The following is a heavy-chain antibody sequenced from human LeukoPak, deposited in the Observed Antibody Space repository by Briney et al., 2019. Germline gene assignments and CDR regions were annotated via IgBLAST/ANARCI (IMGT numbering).Heavy chain of an antibody. V-gene: IGHV4-59*01. D-gene: IGHD3-22*01. CDR3: ARGRDYYDSSGSRNFDP. J-gene: IGHJ5*02. Sequence: SETLSLTCTVSGGSISSYYWSWIRQPPGKGLEWIGYIYYSGSTNYNPSLKSRVTISVDTSKNQFSLKPSSVTAADTAVYSCARGRDYYDSSGSRNFDPWGQGTLVTVSS. CDR1: GGSISSYY. CDR2: IYYSGST.